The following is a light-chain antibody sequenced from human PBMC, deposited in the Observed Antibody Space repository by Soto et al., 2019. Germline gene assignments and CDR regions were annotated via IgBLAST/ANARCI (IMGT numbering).Light chain of an antibody. CDR2: AAS. Sequence: DSPMTQSPATLSASKGAIVTITCRASQSIRYWLAWYQQKSGKAPKLLIYAASSLQSGVPSRISGSGSGTEFTLTISSLQPDDFATYYCQQDTSYLWTFGQGTKVDIK. V-gene: IGKV1-5*01. J-gene: IGKJ1*01. CDR3: QQDTSYLWT. CDR1: QSIRYW.